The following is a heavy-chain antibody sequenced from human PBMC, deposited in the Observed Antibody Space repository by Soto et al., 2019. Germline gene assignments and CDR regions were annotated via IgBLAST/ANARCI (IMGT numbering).Heavy chain of an antibody. J-gene: IGHJ6*02. D-gene: IGHD5-12*01. V-gene: IGHV3-23*01. CDR3: AKGVDIVATSRNYQQYYYYGMDV. CDR2: ISGSGGST. Sequence: GGSLRLSCAASGFTFSSYAMSWVRQAPGKGLEWVSAISGSGGSTYYADSVKGRFTISRDNSKNTLYLQMNSLRAEDTAVYYCAKGVDIVATSRNYQQYYYYGMDVWGQGTTVTVSS. CDR1: GFTFSSYA.